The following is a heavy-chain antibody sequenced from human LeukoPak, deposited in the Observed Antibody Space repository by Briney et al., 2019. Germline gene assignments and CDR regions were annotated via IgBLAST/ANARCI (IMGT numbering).Heavy chain of an antibody. CDR1: GYSFTSYW. Sequence: GESLKISCKGSGYSFTSYWIGWVRQMPGKGLEWVGIIYPGDSDTRYSPSFQGQVTISADKSISTAYLQWSSLKASDTAMYYCARLHGYGGLARYMDVWGKGTTVTISS. CDR3: ARLHGYGGLARYMDV. CDR2: IYPGDSDT. J-gene: IGHJ6*03. V-gene: IGHV5-51*01. D-gene: IGHD4-23*01.